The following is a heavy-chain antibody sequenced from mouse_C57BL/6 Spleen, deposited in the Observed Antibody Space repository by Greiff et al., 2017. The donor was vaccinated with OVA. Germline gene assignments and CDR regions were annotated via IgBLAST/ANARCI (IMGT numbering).Heavy chain of an antibody. CDR2: IDPSDSYT. V-gene: IGHV1-50*01. D-gene: IGHD1-1*01. Sequence: QVRLQQPGAELVKPGASVKLSCKASGYTFTSYWMQWVKQRPGQGLEWIGEIDPSDSYTNYNQKFKGKATLTVDTSSSTAYMQLSSLTSEDSAVYYCVPGVVADYYAMDYWGQGTSVTVSS. CDR1: GYTFTSYW. J-gene: IGHJ4*01. CDR3: VPGVVADYYAMDY.